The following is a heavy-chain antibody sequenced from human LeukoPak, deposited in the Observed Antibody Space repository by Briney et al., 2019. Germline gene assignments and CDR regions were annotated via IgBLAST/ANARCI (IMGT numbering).Heavy chain of an antibody. CDR3: ACRGYSYGYAVDY. D-gene: IGHD5-18*01. CDR1: GFTFSSYS. V-gene: IGHV3-21*01. CDR2: ISSSSGYI. Sequence: GGSLRLSCAASGFTFSSYSMNWVRQAPGKGLEWVSSISSSSGYIYYADSVKGRFTISRDNAKNSLYLQMNSLRAEDTAVYYCACRGYSYGYAVDYWGQGTLVTVSS. J-gene: IGHJ4*02.